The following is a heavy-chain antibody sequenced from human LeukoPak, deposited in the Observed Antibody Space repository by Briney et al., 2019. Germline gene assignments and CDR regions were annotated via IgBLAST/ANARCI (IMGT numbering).Heavy chain of an antibody. D-gene: IGHD3-22*01. CDR2: ISPYNGNT. V-gene: IGHV1-18*04. Sequence: ASVKVSCKASGYTFTGYYIHWVRQAPGQGLEWMGWISPYNGNTNYAQKLQGRVTMTTDTSTSTAYMELRSLRSDDTAVYYCARDAEPYDSSGYYWXXDLXXXGTXVTVSS. CDR1: GYTFTGYY. CDR3: ARDAEPYDSSGYYWXXDL. J-gene: IGHJ2*01.